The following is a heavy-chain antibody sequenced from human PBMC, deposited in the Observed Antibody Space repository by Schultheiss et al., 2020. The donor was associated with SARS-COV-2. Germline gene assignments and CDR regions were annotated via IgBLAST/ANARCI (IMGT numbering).Heavy chain of an antibody. CDR2: ISYDGSNK. CDR3: ARGVAGFGSRHCFDY. D-gene: IGHD3-10*01. V-gene: IGHV3-30*01. CDR1: GFTFSSYA. J-gene: IGHJ4*02. Sequence: GESLKISCAASGFTFSSYAMHWVRQAPGKGLEWVAVISYDGSNKYYADSVKGRFTISRDNSKNTLYLQMNSLRAEDTAVYYCARGVAGFGSRHCFDYWGQGTLVTVSS.